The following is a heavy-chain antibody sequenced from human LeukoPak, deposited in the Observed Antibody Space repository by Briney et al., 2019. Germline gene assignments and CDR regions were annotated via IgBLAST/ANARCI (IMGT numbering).Heavy chain of an antibody. J-gene: IGHJ5*02. V-gene: IGHV1-69*06. Sequence: GASVKVSCKASGGSFSSYVISWVRQAPGQGLEWMGGIIPMFGTANYAQKFQGRVTITADKSTSTAYMELSSLRSEDTAVYYCARDANCSGGSCYDRWFDPWGQGTLVTVSS. D-gene: IGHD2-15*01. CDR1: GGSFSSYV. CDR3: ARDANCSGGSCYDRWFDP. CDR2: IIPMFGTA.